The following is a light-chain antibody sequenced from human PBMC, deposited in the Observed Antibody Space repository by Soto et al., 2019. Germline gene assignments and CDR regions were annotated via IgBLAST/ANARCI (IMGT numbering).Light chain of an antibody. Sequence: QPVLTQPASVSGSPGQSITISCTGTSSDVGGYNYVSWYQQHPGKAPKLMIYDVSNRPSGVSNRFSGSKSGYTASLTISGLQAEDEADYYCSSYTGSSTYVVFGGGTKLTVL. CDR1: SSDVGGYNY. CDR2: DVS. CDR3: SSYTGSSTYVV. J-gene: IGLJ2*01. V-gene: IGLV2-14*01.